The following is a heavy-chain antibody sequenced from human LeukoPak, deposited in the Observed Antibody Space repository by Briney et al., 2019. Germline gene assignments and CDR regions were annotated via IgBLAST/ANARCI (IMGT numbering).Heavy chain of an antibody. D-gene: IGHD2-15*01. CDR1: GFTFCSYI. CDR2: ISASGGST. J-gene: IGHJ3*02. Sequence: PGGSLRLSSAPCGFTFCSYIVSSVPQAPGKGLEWVSAISASGGSTYYADSVKGRFTISRDSPKNTLYLQMNSLRAEDTAVYYCARSEQRYFGGGSCHLSGIDIWGQGTMVTVSS. CDR3: ARSEQRYFGGGSCHLSGIDI. V-gene: IGHV3-23*01.